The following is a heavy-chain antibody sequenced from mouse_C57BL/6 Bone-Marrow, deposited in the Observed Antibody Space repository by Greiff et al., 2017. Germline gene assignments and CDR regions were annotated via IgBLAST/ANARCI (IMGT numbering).Heavy chain of an antibody. J-gene: IGHJ1*03. V-gene: IGHV1-52*01. CDR2: IDPSDSET. CDR1: GYTFTSYW. Sequence: QVQIQQPGAELVRPGSSVKLSCKASGYTFTSYWMHWVKQRPIQGLEWIGNIDPSDSETHYNQKFKDKATLTVDKSSSTAYMQLSSLTSEDSAVYYCARSNYYGSSRYWYFDGWGTGTTVTVSS. D-gene: IGHD1-1*01. CDR3: ARSNYYGSSRYWYFDG.